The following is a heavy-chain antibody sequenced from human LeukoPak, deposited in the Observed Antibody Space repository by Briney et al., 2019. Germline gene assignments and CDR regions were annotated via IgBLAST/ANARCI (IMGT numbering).Heavy chain of an antibody. D-gene: IGHD3-10*01. V-gene: IGHV3-48*03. CDR1: GFTFSSYE. J-gene: IGHJ5*02. CDR3: ARSRSPEYGSGSYYNLVWFDP. Sequence: PGGSLRLSCAASGFTFSSYEMNWVRQAPGKGLEWVSYISSSGSTIYYADSVKGRFTISRDNAKNSLYLQMNSLRAEDTAVYYCARSRSPEYGSGSYYNLVWFDPWGQGTLVTVSS. CDR2: ISSSGSTI.